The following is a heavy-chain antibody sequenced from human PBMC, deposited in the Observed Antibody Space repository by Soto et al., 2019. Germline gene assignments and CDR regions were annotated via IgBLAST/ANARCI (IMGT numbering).Heavy chain of an antibody. V-gene: IGHV4-30-4*08. CDR2: IFFRGST. CDR1: GGSISRGDFY. Sequence: QVQLQESGPGLVKPSQTLSLTCTVSGGSISRGDFYWNWIRQTPGKGLQWIGNIFFRGSTHYNPSLESRISMSVDTSKNQFSLRLTSVTAADTAVYYCARVVTADDAFDVWGQGTMVTVS. J-gene: IGHJ3*01. D-gene: IGHD2-21*02. CDR3: ARVVTADDAFDV.